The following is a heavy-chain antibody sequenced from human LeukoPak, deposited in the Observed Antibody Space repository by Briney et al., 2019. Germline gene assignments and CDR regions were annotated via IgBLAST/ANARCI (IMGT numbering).Heavy chain of an antibody. V-gene: IGHV4-59*01. J-gene: IGHJ6*03. D-gene: IGHD1-26*01. CDR3: ARIRGWEGSRSYYYYYMDV. Sequence: PSETLSLTCTVSGGSITRYYWSWIRLPPEKGLEWIGYIYYSGSASYNPSLKSRVTISVDTSRNQFSLRLSSVTAADTAMYYCARIRGWEGSRSYYYYYMDVCGKGTTVTVSS. CDR2: IYYSGSA. CDR1: GGSITRYY.